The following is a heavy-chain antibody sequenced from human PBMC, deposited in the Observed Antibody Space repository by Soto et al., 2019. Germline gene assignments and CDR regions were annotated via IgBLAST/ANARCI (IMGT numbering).Heavy chain of an antibody. CDR3: ARHVNLPLAGTGFDS. J-gene: IGHJ4*02. Sequence: SETLSLTCTVSGGSITSGGYYWSWIRQRPGKGLEWIGCVYHSGTAYSNPSLEGRVSLSVDTSRNHYSLSLSSVTAADTAVYYCARHVNLPLAGTGFDSWGRGTLVTVSS. CDR1: GGSITSGGYY. D-gene: IGHD6-19*01. CDR2: VYHSGTA. V-gene: IGHV4-31*03.